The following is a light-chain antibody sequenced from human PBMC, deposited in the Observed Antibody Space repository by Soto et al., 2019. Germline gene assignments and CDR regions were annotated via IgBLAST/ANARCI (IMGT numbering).Light chain of an antibody. V-gene: IGKV1-39*01. CDR1: QSIGGF. CDR3: QQSDSTPLT. CDR2: AAS. J-gene: IGKJ4*01. Sequence: DIQMTESPSSLSVSVGDIVTITCRASQSIGGFLNWYQQKLGNAPKLLIYAASSLQSGVPARFSGSGSGTDFTLTISSLQPEDFATYYGQQSDSTPLTFGGGTKVDI.